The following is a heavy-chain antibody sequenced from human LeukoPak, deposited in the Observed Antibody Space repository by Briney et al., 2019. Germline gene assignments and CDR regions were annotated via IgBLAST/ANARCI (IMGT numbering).Heavy chain of an antibody. CDR3: ARVFWEAVNTGYYSDF. V-gene: IGHV3-21*01. CDR2: ITSSSSHI. Sequence: GGSLRLSCVASEFVFSSHAMIWVRQAPGKGLEWISSITSSSSHIFYADSVRGRFTISRDNANNALHLQMNSLRAEDTAVYYCARVFWEAVNTGYYSDFWGQGTLVTVTS. CDR1: EFVFSSHA. D-gene: IGHD3-22*01. J-gene: IGHJ4*02.